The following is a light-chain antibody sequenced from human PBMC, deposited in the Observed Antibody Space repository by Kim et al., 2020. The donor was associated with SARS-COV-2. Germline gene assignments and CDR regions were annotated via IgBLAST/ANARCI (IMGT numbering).Light chain of an antibody. Sequence: QRVTIACPGGSSKVERNTVNWYRQLPGTAPNLLSYDNKQRPSGVPDRFSGSKSGTSATLAISGLQSEDEADYYCLAWDGSLDNPVFGGGTQLTVL. V-gene: IGLV1-44*01. CDR1: SSKVERNT. CDR2: DNK. J-gene: IGLJ2*01. CDR3: LAWDGSLDNPV.